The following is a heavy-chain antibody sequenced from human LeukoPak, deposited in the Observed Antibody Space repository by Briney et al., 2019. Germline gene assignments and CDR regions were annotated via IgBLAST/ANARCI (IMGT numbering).Heavy chain of an antibody. CDR2: ISYSGGT. Sequence: PSETLSLTCTVSGGSISSYYWSWIRQPPGKGLEYIGYISYSGGTNYNPSLKNRVTISVDTSKNQFSLKLSSVTAADTAVYYCAKHYYGSSGYWILAYWGQGTLVTVSS. V-gene: IGHV4-59*01. D-gene: IGHD3-22*01. CDR3: AKHYYGSSGYWILAY. J-gene: IGHJ4*02. CDR1: GGSISSYY.